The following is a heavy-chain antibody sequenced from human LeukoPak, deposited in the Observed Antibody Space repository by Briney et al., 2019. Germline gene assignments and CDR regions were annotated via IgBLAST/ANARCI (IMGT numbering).Heavy chain of an antibody. D-gene: IGHD5-12*01. Sequence: GGSLRLSCSASGFTFSSYPMHWVRQGPGKRLDYISGITGNGASTYYADSVKGRFTISRDNAKNTLYLQMNSLRAEDTAVYYCVGGYGGDYWGQGTLVTVSS. CDR3: VGGYGGDY. J-gene: IGHJ4*02. CDR2: ITGNGAST. V-gene: IGHV3-64*04. CDR1: GFTFSSYP.